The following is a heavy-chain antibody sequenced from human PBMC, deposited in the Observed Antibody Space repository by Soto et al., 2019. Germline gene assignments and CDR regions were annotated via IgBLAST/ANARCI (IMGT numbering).Heavy chain of an antibody. D-gene: IGHD1-26*01. V-gene: IGHV1-69*01. Sequence: QVQLVQSGAEVKKPGSSVKVSCKASGGTFSSYSINWVRQAPGQGLEWMGEILPIFGTANYEQKFQGRVTLTADESTSIAYMELSSLRSEDTAVYYCARDGGRHSGGIDYWGQGTLVTVSS. CDR3: ARDGGRHSGGIDY. CDR2: ILPIFGTA. J-gene: IGHJ4*02. CDR1: GGTFSSYS.